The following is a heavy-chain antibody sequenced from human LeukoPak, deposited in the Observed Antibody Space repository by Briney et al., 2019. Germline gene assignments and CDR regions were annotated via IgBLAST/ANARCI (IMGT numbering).Heavy chain of an antibody. J-gene: IGHJ4*02. CDR3: ARSRYDYVWGSYRYFDY. Sequence: PSETLSLTCAVYGGSFSNYYWSWIRQPPGKGLEWIGEINHNGSTNYNPSLKSRVTISVDTSKNQFSLKLSSVTAADTAVYYCARSRYDYVWGSYRYFDYWGQGTLVTVSS. D-gene: IGHD3-16*02. CDR1: GGSFSNYY. V-gene: IGHV4-34*01. CDR2: INHNGST.